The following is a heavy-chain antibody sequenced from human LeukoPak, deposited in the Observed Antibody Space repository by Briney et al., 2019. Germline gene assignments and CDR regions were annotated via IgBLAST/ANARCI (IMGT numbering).Heavy chain of an antibody. CDR1: GGPISSSSYY. V-gene: IGHV4-39*07. CDR2: MYYSGST. D-gene: IGHD6-19*01. Sequence: SETLSLTCTVSGGPISSSSYYWGWIRQPPGKGLEWIGSMYYSGSTYYNPSLKSRVTISVDTSKNQFSLKLSSVTAADTAVYYCARYSSGWYYFDYWGQGTLVTVSS. CDR3: ARYSSGWYYFDY. J-gene: IGHJ4*02.